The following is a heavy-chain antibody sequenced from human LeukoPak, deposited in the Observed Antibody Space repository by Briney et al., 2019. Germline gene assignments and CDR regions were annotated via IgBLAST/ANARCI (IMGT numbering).Heavy chain of an antibody. CDR3: ARDTATVTTFNYYYGMDV. CDR2: INHSGST. D-gene: IGHD4-11*01. CDR1: GGSFSGYY. V-gene: IGHV4-34*01. Sequence: SETLSLTCAVYGGSFSGYYWSWIRQPPGKGLEWIGEINHSGSTNYNPSLKSRVTISVDTSKNQFSLKLSSVTAADTAVYYCARDTATVTTFNYYYGMDVWGQGTTVTVSS. J-gene: IGHJ6*02.